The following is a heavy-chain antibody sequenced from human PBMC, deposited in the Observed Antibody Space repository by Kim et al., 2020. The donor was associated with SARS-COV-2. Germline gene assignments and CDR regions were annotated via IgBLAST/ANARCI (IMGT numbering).Heavy chain of an antibody. Sequence: GGSLRLSCAASGFTFSSYSMNWVRQAPGKGLEWVSSISSSSSYIYYADSVKGRFTISRDNAKNSLYLQMNSLRAEDTAVYYCASTHSYSGAFDIWGQGTMVTVSS. V-gene: IGHV3-21*01. CDR1: GFTFSSYS. CDR3: ASTHSYSGAFDI. D-gene: IGHD2-15*01. CDR2: ISSSSSYI. J-gene: IGHJ3*02.